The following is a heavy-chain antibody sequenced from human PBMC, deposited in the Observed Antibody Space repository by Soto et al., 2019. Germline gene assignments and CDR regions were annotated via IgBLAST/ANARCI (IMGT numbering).Heavy chain of an antibody. J-gene: IGHJ4*02. CDR2: ISGSGGST. D-gene: IGHD3-22*01. CDR3: AKEYGGSGYYPDY. Sequence: EVQLLESGGGLVQPGGSLRLSCAASGFTFSSYAMTWVRQAPGKGLEWVSVISGSGGSTYFADSVKGRFTISRDNSKNTLYLQMSSLRAEDTALYYCAKEYGGSGYYPDYWGQGTLVTVSS. V-gene: IGHV3-23*01. CDR1: GFTFSSYA.